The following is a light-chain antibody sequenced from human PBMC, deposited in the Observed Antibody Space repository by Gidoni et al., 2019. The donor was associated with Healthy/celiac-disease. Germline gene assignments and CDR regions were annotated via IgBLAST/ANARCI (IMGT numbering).Light chain of an antibody. V-gene: IGKV3-11*01. CDR1: QSVSSY. J-gene: IGKJ2*01. CDR2: DAS. Sequence: EIVLTHSPATLSLSPGERATLSCRASQSVSSYLAWYQQKPGQAPRLLIYDASNRATGIPARFSGSGSGTDFTLTISGLEPEDFAVYYCQQRSNWPYTFGQGTKLEIK. CDR3: QQRSNWPYT.